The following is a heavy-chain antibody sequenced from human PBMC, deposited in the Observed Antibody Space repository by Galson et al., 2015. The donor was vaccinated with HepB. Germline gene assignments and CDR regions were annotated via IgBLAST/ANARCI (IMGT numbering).Heavy chain of an antibody. V-gene: IGHV3-30-3*01. CDR2: ISSAGTTQ. J-gene: IGHJ4*02. CDR1: GFTFNTYT. CDR3: ARDAMGRGSGSYSAFDY. Sequence: SLRLSCAASGFTFNTYTMHWVRQAPGKGLEWVATISSAGTTQYYADSVRGRFTISRDNSQNILDLQMNTLRREDTAVYYCARDAMGRGSGSYSAFDYWGQGTPVTVSS. D-gene: IGHD1-26*01.